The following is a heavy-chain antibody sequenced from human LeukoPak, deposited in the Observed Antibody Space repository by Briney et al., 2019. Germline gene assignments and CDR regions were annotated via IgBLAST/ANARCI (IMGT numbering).Heavy chain of an antibody. CDR1: GFTFSTFA. CDR2: IFPSGGEI. Sequence: PGGSLRLSCAASGFTFSTFAMIWVRQPPGKGLEWVSSIFPSGGEIRYADSVRGRSTISRDNSKSTLSLQMNSLRAEDTAVYYCARGGSYLSAFDIWGQGTMVTVSS. V-gene: IGHV3-23*01. J-gene: IGHJ3*02. D-gene: IGHD1-26*01. CDR3: ARGGSYLSAFDI.